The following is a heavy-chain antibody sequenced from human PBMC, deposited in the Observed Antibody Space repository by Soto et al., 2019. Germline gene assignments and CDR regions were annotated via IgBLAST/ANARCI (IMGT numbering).Heavy chain of an antibody. V-gene: IGHV4-59*13. Sequence: SETLSLTCTVSRGSISDYYWSWIRQTPGKGLEWIGFIYYTGNTKYNPSLNGRVTMSMDTSNNQFSLKLSSVTAADTAVYYCARESAGSGRNNWFDPWGQGTLVTVSS. CDR1: RGSISDYY. CDR2: IYYTGNT. J-gene: IGHJ5*02. D-gene: IGHD3-10*01. CDR3: ARESAGSGRNNWFDP.